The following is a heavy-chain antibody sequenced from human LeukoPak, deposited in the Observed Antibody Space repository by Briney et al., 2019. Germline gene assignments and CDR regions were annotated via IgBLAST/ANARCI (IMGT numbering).Heavy chain of an antibody. CDR3: ARAGYSSSWYRGRQNYYFDY. J-gene: IGHJ4*02. CDR2: IFYSGST. V-gene: IGHV4-39*07. CDR1: GGSISTSSYY. Sequence: SETLSLTCTVSGGSISTSSYYWGWVRQPPGKGLEWIGNIFYSGSTYYSPSLKSRVTISLDTSRNQFSLKLNSVTAADTAVYYCARAGYSSSWYRGRQNYYFDYWGQGTLVTVSS. D-gene: IGHD6-13*01.